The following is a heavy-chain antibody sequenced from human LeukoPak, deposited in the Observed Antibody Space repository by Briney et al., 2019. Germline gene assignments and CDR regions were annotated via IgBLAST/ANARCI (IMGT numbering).Heavy chain of an antibody. CDR2: IKPDGSNK. CDR3: ARSRAFDY. CDR1: GFTFSSYG. V-gene: IGHV3-30*02. Sequence: PGGSLRLSCAASGFTFSSYGMHWVRQAPGKGLEWVALIKPDGSNKYYADSVKGRFTIYRDNSKNTLHLQMNSLRAEDTAVYYCARSRAFDYWGQGTLVIVSS. J-gene: IGHJ4*02. D-gene: IGHD2/OR15-2a*01.